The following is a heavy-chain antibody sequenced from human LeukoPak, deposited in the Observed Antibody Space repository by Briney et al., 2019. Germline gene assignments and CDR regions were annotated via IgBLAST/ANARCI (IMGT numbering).Heavy chain of an antibody. D-gene: IGHD1-20*01. V-gene: IGHV4-61*01. CDR3: ARDRWRNRNDRAFDI. Sequence: SETLSLTCTVSGGSVSSRSYYWSWIRQPPGKGLEWIGYIYYSGSTNYNPSLKSRVTISVDTSKNQFSLKLSSVTAADTAAYYCARDRWRNRNDRAFDIWGQGTMVTVSS. J-gene: IGHJ3*02. CDR2: IYYSGST. CDR1: GGSVSSRSYY.